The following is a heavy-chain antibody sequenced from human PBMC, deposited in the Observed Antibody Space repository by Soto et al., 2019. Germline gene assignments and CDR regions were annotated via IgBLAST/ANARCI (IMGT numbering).Heavy chain of an antibody. CDR1: GFSLSTSGMC. CDR3: ARMLIPYYYDRSGYYYAAFDI. J-gene: IGHJ3*02. CDR2: IDWDDDK. V-gene: IGHV2-70*01. Sequence: SGPTLVNPTQTLTLTCTFSGFSLSTSGMCVSWIRQPPGKALEWLALIDWDDDKYYSTSLKTRLTISKDTSKNQVVLTMTNMDPVDTATYYCARMLIPYYYDRSGYYYAAFDIWGQGTMVTVSS. D-gene: IGHD3-22*01.